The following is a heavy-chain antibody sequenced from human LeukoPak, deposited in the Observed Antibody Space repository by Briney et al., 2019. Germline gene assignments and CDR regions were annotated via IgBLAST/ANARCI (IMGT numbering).Heavy chain of an antibody. Sequence: GESLKISRKGSGYRFTSYWIGWVRQMPGKGLERMGIIYPGDSDTRYSPCFQAQVTISADKSISTAYLQWSSLKASDTAMYYCARRGSYDTTGGFDYWGQGTLVTVSS. CDR2: IYPGDSDT. J-gene: IGHJ4*02. CDR3: ARRGSYDTTGGFDY. D-gene: IGHD3-22*01. V-gene: IGHV5-51*01. CDR1: GYRFTSYW.